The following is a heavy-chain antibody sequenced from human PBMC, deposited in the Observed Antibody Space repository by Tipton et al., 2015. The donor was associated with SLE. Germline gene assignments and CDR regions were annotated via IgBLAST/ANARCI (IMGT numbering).Heavy chain of an antibody. CDR1: GDFISSAYYY. D-gene: IGHD2-2*03. Sequence: TLSLTCTVSGDFISSAYYYWTWIRQPPGKGLEWIGFIYYSGTTYYNPSPMSRVTITEDTSKNQFSLKLSSVTAADTAVYYCARVAGWIEDAFDIWGQGTMVTGSS. V-gene: IGHV4-30-4*01. J-gene: IGHJ3*02. CDR2: IYYSGTT. CDR3: ARVAGWIEDAFDI.